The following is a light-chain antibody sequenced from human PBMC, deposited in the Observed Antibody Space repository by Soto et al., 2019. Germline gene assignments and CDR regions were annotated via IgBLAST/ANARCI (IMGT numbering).Light chain of an antibody. CDR1: QGISTW. V-gene: IGKV1D-12*01. CDR2: GAS. J-gene: IGKJ5*01. Sequence: DIQMTQSPSSVSASVGDRVTITCRASQGISTWLAWYQKKPGKAPKLLIYGASSLQSGVPSRFSGSGSGTDFSLTISNLQPEDFATYYCQQANSFSISFGQGTRLEIK. CDR3: QQANSFSIS.